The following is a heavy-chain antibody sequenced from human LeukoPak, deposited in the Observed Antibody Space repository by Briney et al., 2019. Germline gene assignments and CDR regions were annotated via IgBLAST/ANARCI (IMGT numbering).Heavy chain of an antibody. CDR1: GFTFSSYS. J-gene: IGHJ4*02. Sequence: GGSLRLSCAASGFTFSSYSMNWVRQAPGKGLEWVSSISSSSSYIYYADSVNGRFTISRDNSKNTVYLQMTSLRADDTAVYYCARSMVRGVLPYWGQGTLVTVSS. CDR3: ARSMVRGVLPY. V-gene: IGHV3-21*01. D-gene: IGHD3-10*01. CDR2: ISSSSSYI.